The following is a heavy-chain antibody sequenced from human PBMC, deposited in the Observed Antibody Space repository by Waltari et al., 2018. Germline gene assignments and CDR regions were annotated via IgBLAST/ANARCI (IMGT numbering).Heavy chain of an antibody. CDR3: AKDLDSSGTLYYYYGMDV. J-gene: IGHJ6*02. V-gene: IGHV3-23*01. CDR2: ISGSGGST. D-gene: IGHD3-22*01. CDR1: GFTFSSYA. Sequence: EVQLLESGGGLVQPGGSLRLSCAASGFTFSSYALSWLRKAPGMGLEWVAAISGSGGSTYYADSVKGRFTISRDNSKNTLYLQMNSLRAEDTAVYYCAKDLDSSGTLYYYYGMDVWGQGTTVTVSS.